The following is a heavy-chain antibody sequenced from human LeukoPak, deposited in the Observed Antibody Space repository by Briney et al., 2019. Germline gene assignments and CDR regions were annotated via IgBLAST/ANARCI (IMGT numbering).Heavy chain of an antibody. CDR2: IYYSGST. Sequence: SETLSLTCTVSGGSISSGGYYWSWVRQHPGKGLEWIGYIYYSGSTYYNPSLKSRVTISVDTSKNQFSLKLSSVTAADTAVYYCASQEGAPYCTNGVCYYDIWGQGTMVTVSS. J-gene: IGHJ3*02. CDR3: ASQEGAPYCTNGVCYYDI. V-gene: IGHV4-31*03. CDR1: GGSISSGGYY. D-gene: IGHD2-8*01.